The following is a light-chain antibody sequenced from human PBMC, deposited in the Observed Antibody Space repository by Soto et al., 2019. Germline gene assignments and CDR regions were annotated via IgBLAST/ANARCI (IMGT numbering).Light chain of an antibody. Sequence: DIQLTQSPSFLSASVGDRVTITCRASQGISSYLAWCQQKPGKVPKLLIYAASTLESGVPSRFSGSESGTEFTLTISSLQPEDFATYYCQQLNTYPLTFGGGTKVDIK. CDR1: QGISSY. CDR2: AAS. J-gene: IGKJ4*01. CDR3: QQLNTYPLT. V-gene: IGKV1-9*01.